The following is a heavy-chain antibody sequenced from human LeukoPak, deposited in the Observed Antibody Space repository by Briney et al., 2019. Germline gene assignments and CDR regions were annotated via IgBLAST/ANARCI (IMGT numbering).Heavy chain of an antibody. CDR3: ARVFPSSCSSTSCYKSNYYYYYYMDV. CDR2: IYYSGST. D-gene: IGHD2-2*02. V-gene: IGHV4-59*01. J-gene: IGHJ6*03. CDR1: GGSISSYY. Sequence: PSETLSLTCTVSGGSISSYYWSWIRQPPGKGLEWIGYIYYSGSTNYNPSLKSRVTISVDTSKNQFSLKLSAVTASGTSVYYCARVFPSSCSSTSCYKSNYYYYYYMDVWGKGTTVTVSS.